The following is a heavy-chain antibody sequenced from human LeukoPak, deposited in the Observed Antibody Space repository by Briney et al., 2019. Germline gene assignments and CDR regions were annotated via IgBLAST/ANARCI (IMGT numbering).Heavy chain of an antibody. Sequence: SETLSLTCAVYGGSFSGYYWSWIRQPPGKGLEWVGEINHSGSTNYNPSLKSRVTISVDTSKNQFSLKLSSVTAADTAVYYCARGEEWELSYYFDYWGQGTLVTVSS. J-gene: IGHJ4*02. CDR3: ARGEEWELSYYFDY. D-gene: IGHD1-26*01. V-gene: IGHV4-34*01. CDR2: INHSGST. CDR1: GGSFSGYY.